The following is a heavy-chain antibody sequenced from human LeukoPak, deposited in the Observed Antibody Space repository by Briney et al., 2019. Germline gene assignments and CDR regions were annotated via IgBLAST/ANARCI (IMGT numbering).Heavy chain of an antibody. D-gene: IGHD5-12*01. V-gene: IGHV3-74*01. Sequence: AGSLRLSCAASGFSFSSHWMHWVRQAPGKGLVWVSRVNSDGSEINYADSVKGRFTISKDHAKNTLYLQMNSLSVEDTAMYCCGRGHVAGYDRHWDYWGQGSLATVSS. CDR2: VNSDGSEI. CDR1: GFSFSSHW. J-gene: IGHJ4*02. CDR3: GRGHVAGYDRHWDY.